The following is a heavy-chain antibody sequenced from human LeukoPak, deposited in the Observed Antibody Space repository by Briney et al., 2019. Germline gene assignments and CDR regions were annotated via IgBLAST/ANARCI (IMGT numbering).Heavy chain of an antibody. Sequence: TGGSLRLSCAASGFTFSSYAMNWVRQAPGKGLEWVSAISGSGGSTYYADSVKGRFTISRDNAKNSLYLQMNSLRAEDTAVYYCARGVERITIFGVADYYGMDVWGQGTTVTVSS. CDR2: ISGSGGST. D-gene: IGHD3-3*01. CDR1: GFTFSSYA. J-gene: IGHJ6*02. V-gene: IGHV3-23*01. CDR3: ARGVERITIFGVADYYGMDV.